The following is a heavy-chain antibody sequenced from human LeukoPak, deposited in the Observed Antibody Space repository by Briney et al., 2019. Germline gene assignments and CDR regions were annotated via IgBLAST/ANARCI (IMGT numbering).Heavy chain of an antibody. CDR2: ISAYNGNT. V-gene: IGHV1-18*01. CDR3: ARYGGSKETYYFDY. Sequence: ASVKVSCTASGYTFTSYGISWVRQAPGQGLEWMGWISAYNGNTNYAQKLQGRVTMTTDTSTSTAYMELRSLRSDDTAVYYCARYGGSKETYYFDYWGQGTLVTVSS. D-gene: IGHD4-23*01. J-gene: IGHJ4*02. CDR1: GYTFTSYG.